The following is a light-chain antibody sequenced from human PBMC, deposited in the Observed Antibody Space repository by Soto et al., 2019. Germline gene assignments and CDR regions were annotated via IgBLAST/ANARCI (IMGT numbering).Light chain of an antibody. CDR3: CSYAGSSWV. Sequence: QSVLTQPRSVSGSPGQSVTISCTGSSSDVGGYNYVSWYQQHPGKAPKLMIYDVSKRPSGVPDRFSGSKSGSTASLTISGLQAEDEADYYCCSYAGSSWVFGGGTKVTVL. J-gene: IGLJ3*02. V-gene: IGLV2-11*01. CDR1: SSDVGGYNY. CDR2: DVS.